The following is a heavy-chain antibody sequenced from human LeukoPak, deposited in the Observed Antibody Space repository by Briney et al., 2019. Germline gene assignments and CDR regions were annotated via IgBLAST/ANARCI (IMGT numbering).Heavy chain of an antibody. V-gene: IGHV3-43*01. CDR3: AKEMATIFFDY. D-gene: IGHD5-24*01. J-gene: IGHJ4*02. Sequence: GGSLRLSCAASGFTFDDYTMHWVRQVPGKGLEWVSLISWDGTNTYYADSVKGRFTISRDNSKNSLYLQMNSPRTEDTALYYCAKEMATIFFDYWGQGTLVTVSS. CDR2: ISWDGTNT. CDR1: GFTFDDYT.